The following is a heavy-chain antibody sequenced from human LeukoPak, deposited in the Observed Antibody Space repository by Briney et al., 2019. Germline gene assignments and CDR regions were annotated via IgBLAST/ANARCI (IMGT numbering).Heavy chain of an antibody. CDR3: ARSFVYYDSSGYYSH. CDR1: GGSLSNYY. V-gene: IGHV4-4*07. CDR2: IYTSGDT. J-gene: IGHJ4*02. D-gene: IGHD3-22*01. Sequence: SETLSLTCTVSGGSLSNYYWSWIRQPAGKGLEWIGRIYTSGDTNYNPSLKSRVTISVDTSKNQFSLKLSSVTAADTAVYYCARSFVYYDSSGYYSHWGQGTLVTVSS.